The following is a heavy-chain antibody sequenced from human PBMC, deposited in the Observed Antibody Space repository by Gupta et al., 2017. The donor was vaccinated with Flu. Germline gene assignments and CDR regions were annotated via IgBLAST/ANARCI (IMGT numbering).Heavy chain of an antibody. CDR3: ARGRIENTVHNGVDI. CDR2: SNHGGGT. J-gene: IGHJ5*02. V-gene: IGHV4-34*01. D-gene: IGHD1-26*01. CDR1: GASFSGYS. Sequence: QFHPWGAGLLTPSATLSLTFAVSGASFSGYSCSWLRKGRGKGGEWIGESNHGGGTSYNPSLKSRLNMSQDTSRKQFSLNLTSVTAAYTAVDYGARGRIENTVHNGVDIWGQGTRVTVSS.